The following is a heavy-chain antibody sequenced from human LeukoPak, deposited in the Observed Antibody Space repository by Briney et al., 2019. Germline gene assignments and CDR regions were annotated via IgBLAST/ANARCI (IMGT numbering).Heavy chain of an antibody. J-gene: IGHJ4*02. V-gene: IGHV3-23*01. Sequence: GGTLRLSCAASGFTFSSYGMSWVRQAPGKGLEWVSAISGSGGSTCYADSVKGRFTISRDNSKNTLYLQMNSLRAEDTAVYYCAKVGDWYSSSWLNWGQGTLVTVSS. CDR1: GFTFSSYG. CDR3: AKVGDWYSSSWLN. D-gene: IGHD6-13*01. CDR2: ISGSGGST.